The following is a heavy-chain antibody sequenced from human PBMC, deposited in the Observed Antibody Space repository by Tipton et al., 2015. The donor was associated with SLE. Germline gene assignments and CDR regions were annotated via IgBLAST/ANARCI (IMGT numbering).Heavy chain of an antibody. D-gene: IGHD3-22*01. CDR2: INHSGST. CDR1: GESFSGYY. CDR3: ARDEYRYDTTGYHLLGHFDF. Sequence: TPSLTCTVYGESFSGYYWTWIRQTPGKGLEWIGEINHSGSTNYNPSLKSRVTISVDTSKNQFSLNLSSVTAADTALYYCARDEYRYDTTGYHLLGHFDFWGQGTLVTVSS. V-gene: IGHV4-34*01. J-gene: IGHJ4*02.